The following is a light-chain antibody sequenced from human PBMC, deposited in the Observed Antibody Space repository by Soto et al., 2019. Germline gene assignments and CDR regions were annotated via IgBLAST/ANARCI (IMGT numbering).Light chain of an antibody. J-gene: IGKJ4*01. V-gene: IGKV3-15*01. CDR2: GAS. CDR3: QQYNAWPPIT. Sequence: EIVMTQSPATLSVSPGERATLSCRASQSVSGDLAWYQQKPGQAPRLLIYGASTRATGIPARLSGSGSGTEVTLTISSLQAEEVSVYYFQQYNAWPPITFGGGTKVELK. CDR1: QSVSGD.